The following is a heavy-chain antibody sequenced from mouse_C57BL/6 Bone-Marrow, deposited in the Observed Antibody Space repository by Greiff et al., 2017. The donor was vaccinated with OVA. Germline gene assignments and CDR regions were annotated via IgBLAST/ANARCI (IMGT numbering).Heavy chain of an antibody. V-gene: IGHV3-6*01. CDR2: ISYDGSN. CDR1: GYSITSGYY. Sequence: VQLKESGPGLVKPSQSLSLTCSVTGYSITSGYYWNWIRQFPGNKLEWMGYISYDGSNNYNPSLKNRISLTRDTSKNQFFLKLNSVTTEDTATYYCAREDLSMDYWGQGTSVTVSS. J-gene: IGHJ4*01. CDR3: AREDLSMDY.